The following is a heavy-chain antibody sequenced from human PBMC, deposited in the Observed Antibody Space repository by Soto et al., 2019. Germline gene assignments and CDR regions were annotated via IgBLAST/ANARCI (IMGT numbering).Heavy chain of an antibody. Sequence: GASVKVSCKASGCTFSIYAISWVRQAPGQGLEWMGGIIPIFGTANYAQKFQGRVTITTDESTSTAYMELSSLRSEDTAVYYCARDQGYYYDSSGYYPYYFDYWGQGTLVTVSS. J-gene: IGHJ4*02. CDR1: GCTFSIYA. CDR3: ARDQGYYYDSSGYYPYYFDY. D-gene: IGHD3-22*01. CDR2: IIPIFGTA. V-gene: IGHV1-69*05.